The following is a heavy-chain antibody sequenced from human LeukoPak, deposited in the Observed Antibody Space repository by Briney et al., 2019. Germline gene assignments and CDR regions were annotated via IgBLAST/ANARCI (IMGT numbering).Heavy chain of an antibody. V-gene: IGHV3-23*01. CDR1: GFTFSKYA. J-gene: IGHJ6*04. CDR3: AELGITMIGGV. Sequence: PGGSLRLSCAASGFTFSKYAMSWVRQVSGKGLEWVSSIRGSSGTTYYADLVKGRFAISRDNSKNTLDLQMNSLRAEDTAVYYCAELGITMIGGVWGKGTTVTISS. D-gene: IGHD3-10*02. CDR2: IRGSSGTT.